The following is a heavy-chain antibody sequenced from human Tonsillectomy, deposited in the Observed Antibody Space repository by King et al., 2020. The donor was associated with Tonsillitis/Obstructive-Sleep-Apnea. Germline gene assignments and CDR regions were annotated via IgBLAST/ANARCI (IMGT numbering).Heavy chain of an antibody. Sequence: VQLVESGAEVKKPGESLKISCKGSGYSFTSYWIGWVRQMPGKGLEWMGIIYPGDSDTRYSPSFQGQVTLSADKSNTTAYLQWSSLKASDTAMYYCARDLGYCSSTSCYDFDYWGQGTLVTVSS. V-gene: IGHV5-51*01. CDR2: IYPGDSDT. CDR3: ARDLGYCSSTSCYDFDY. D-gene: IGHD2-2*01. CDR1: GYSFTSYW. J-gene: IGHJ4*02.